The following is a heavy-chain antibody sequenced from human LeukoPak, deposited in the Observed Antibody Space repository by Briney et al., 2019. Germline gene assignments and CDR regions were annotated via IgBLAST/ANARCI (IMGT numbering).Heavy chain of an antibody. D-gene: IGHD4-23*01. J-gene: IGHJ5*02. CDR1: GFTITIYW. Sequence: GGSLRLSCVASGFTITIYWMYWVRQAPGKGLVWVSRINTDGSTTSYADSVKGRFTISRDNAKNTLYLQMNSLRAEDTAVYYCASPPGTSVTPLGGSWGQGTLVTVSS. CDR2: INTDGSTT. CDR3: ASPPGTSVTPLGGS. V-gene: IGHV3-74*01.